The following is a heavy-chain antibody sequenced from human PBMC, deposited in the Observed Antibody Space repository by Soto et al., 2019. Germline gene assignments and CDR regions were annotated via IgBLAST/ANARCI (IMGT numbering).Heavy chain of an antibody. J-gene: IGHJ4*02. CDR3: ASHYDMWSGYLSPVDY. CDR2: IDTSSTKI. D-gene: IGHD3-3*01. Sequence: QVQLVESGGDLVKRGGSLRLSCAASGYTFSDYYMSWIRQAPGKGLEWISYIDTSSTKIYYADSVKGRFTSSRDNAKNSLYLEMNSLRDADTAVYYCASHYDMWSGYLSPVDYWGQGTLVTVSS. CDR1: GYTFSDYY. V-gene: IGHV3-11*01.